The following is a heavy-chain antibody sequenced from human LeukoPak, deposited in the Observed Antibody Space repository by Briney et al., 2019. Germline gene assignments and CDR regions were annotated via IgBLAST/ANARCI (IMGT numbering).Heavy chain of an antibody. CDR3: ARVGPQLSPGYYMDV. CDR1: GFTFDDYG. Sequence: GGSLRLSCAASGFTFDDYGMTWVRQVPGKGLEWVSGINWNGGRSGNADSVKGRFTISRDNAKNSLYLQMNSLRAEDTALYYCARVGPQLSPGYYMDVWGKGTTVTVSS. D-gene: IGHD5-24*01. J-gene: IGHJ6*03. CDR2: INWNGGRS. V-gene: IGHV3-20*04.